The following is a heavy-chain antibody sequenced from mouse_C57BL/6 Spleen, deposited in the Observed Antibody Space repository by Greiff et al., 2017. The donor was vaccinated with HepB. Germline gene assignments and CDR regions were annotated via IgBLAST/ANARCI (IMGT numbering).Heavy chain of an antibody. D-gene: IGHD1-1*01. V-gene: IGHV1-55*01. CDR2: IYPGSGST. J-gene: IGHJ2*01. CDR3: ARVGYGSSYFDY. Sequence: VQLQQSGAELVKPGASVKMSCKASGYTFTRYWITWVKQRPGQGLEWIGDIYPGSGSTNYNEKFKSKATLTVDTSSSTAYMQLSSLTSEDSAVYDCARVGYGSSYFDYWGQGTTLTVAS. CDR1: GYTFTRYW.